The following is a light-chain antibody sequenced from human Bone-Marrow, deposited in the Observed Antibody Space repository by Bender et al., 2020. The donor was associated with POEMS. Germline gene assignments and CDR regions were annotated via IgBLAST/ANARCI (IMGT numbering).Light chain of an antibody. V-gene: IGLV1-44*01. J-gene: IGLJ3*02. CDR2: GNN. Sequence: QSVLTQPPSASGAPGQRVTISCSGSSSNIGSNTVNWYHQLPGTAPKVLIFGNNRRPSGVPDRFSGSKSGTSASLAISGLQSDDEADYYCTTWDDSLNGRVFGGGTKLTVL. CDR3: TTWDDSLNGRV. CDR1: SSNIGSNT.